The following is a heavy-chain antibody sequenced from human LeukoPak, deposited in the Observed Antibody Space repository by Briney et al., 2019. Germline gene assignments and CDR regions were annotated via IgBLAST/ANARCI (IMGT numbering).Heavy chain of an antibody. CDR1: GGSISSITSLTYY. CDR2: INHSGST. V-gene: IGHV4-34*01. Sequence: PSETLSLTCIVSGGSISSITSLTYYWSWIRQPPGKGLEWIGEINHSGSTNYNPSLKSRVTISVDTSKNQFSLKLSSVTAADTAVYYCARGRRGDRITIFGVVIIPYNWFDPWGQGTLVTVSS. CDR3: ARGRRGDRITIFGVVIIPYNWFDP. J-gene: IGHJ5*02. D-gene: IGHD3-3*01.